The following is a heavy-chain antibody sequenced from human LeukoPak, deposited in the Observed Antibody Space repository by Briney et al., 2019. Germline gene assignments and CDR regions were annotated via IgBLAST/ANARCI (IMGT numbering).Heavy chain of an antibody. J-gene: IGHJ4*02. CDR1: GGSISSYY. D-gene: IGHD3-22*01. CDR3: AGLQTYYYDSSGHDFDY. Sequence: SETLSLTCTVSGGSISSYYWSLIRQPPGKGLEWIGYIYYSGSTNYNPSLKSRVTISVDTSKNQFSLKLSSVTAADTAVYYCAGLQTYYYDSSGHDFDYWGQGTLVTVSS. CDR2: IYYSGST. V-gene: IGHV4-59*01.